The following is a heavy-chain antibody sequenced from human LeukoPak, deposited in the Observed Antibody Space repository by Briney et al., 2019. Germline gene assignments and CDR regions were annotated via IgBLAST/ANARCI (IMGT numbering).Heavy chain of an antibody. Sequence: PGGSLRLSCAASGFTFSSYAMSWVRQAPGKGLEWVSAISGSGGSTYYADSVKGRFAISRDNSENTLYLQMNSLRAEDTAVYYCAKLPVLLWFGELSFLYYFDYWGQGTLVTVSS. CDR2: ISGSGGST. CDR1: GFTFSSYA. CDR3: AKLPVLLWFGELSFLYYFDY. J-gene: IGHJ4*02. D-gene: IGHD3-10*01. V-gene: IGHV3-23*01.